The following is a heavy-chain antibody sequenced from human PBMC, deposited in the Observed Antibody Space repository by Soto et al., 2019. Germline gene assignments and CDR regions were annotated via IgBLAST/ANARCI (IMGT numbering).Heavy chain of an antibody. CDR2: ISWNSGSI. D-gene: IGHD2-15*01. V-gene: IGHV3-9*01. Sequence: ESGGGLVQPGRSLRLSCAASGFTFDDYAMHWVRQAPGKGLEWVSGISWNSGSIGYADSVKGRFTISRDNAKNSLYLQMNSLRAEDTALYYCAKEYCSGGSCYAYYFDYWGQGTLVTVSS. J-gene: IGHJ4*02. CDR3: AKEYCSGGSCYAYYFDY. CDR1: GFTFDDYA.